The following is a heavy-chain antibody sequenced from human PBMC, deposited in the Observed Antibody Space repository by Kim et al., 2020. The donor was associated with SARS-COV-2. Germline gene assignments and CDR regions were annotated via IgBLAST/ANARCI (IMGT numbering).Heavy chain of an antibody. CDR3: ARGWGGSYSRPPFSDY. CDR2: INHSGST. Sequence: SETLSLTCAVYGGSFSGYYWSWIRQPPGKGLEWIGEINHSGSTNYNPSLKSRVTISVDTSKNQFSLKLSSVTAADTAVYYCARGWGGSYSRPPFSDYWG. V-gene: IGHV4-34*01. CDR1: GGSFSGYY. D-gene: IGHD1-26*01. J-gene: IGHJ4*01.